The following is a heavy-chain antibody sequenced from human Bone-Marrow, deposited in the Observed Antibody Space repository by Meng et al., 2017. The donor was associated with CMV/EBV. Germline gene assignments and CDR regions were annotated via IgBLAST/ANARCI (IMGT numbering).Heavy chain of an antibody. V-gene: IGHV3-30-3*01. CDR1: GFTFRNAW. Sequence: GESLKIPCAASGFTFRNAWMSWVRQAPGKGLEWVAVISFDGSNKYYADSVKGRFTISRDNSKKTYLQMNSLRAEDTAVYYCARGGPFLRRPGGFYGMDVWGQGTTVTVSS. J-gene: IGHJ6*02. CDR3: ARGGPFLRRPGGFYGMDV. D-gene: IGHD3-3*01. CDR2: ISFDGSNK.